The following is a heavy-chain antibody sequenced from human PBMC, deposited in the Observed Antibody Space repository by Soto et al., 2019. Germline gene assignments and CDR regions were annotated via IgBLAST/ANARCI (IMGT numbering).Heavy chain of an antibody. CDR3: ARAGRGYSYGNLGG. V-gene: IGHV1-69*01. Sequence: QVQLVQSGAEVKKPGSSVKVSCKASGGTFSSYAISWVRQASRQELEWKGGIIPIVGTASYAQKFQGRVRITADESSSTAYMERSSLRSEDTPVYYCARAGRGYSYGNLGGWGQGTLVTVSS. J-gene: IGHJ4*02. CDR1: GGTFSSYA. CDR2: IIPIVGTA. D-gene: IGHD5-18*01.